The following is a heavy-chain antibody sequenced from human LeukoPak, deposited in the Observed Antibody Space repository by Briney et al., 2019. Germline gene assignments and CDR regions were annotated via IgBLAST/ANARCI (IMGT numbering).Heavy chain of an antibody. CDR3: ASIGIAGQGHDFWSGSIYTRENWFDP. J-gene: IGHJ5*02. CDR1: GGSISSYY. D-gene: IGHD3-3*01. CDR2: IYYSGST. V-gene: IGHV4-59*01. Sequence: PSETLSLTCTVSGGSISSYYWSWIRQPPGKGLEWIGYIYYSGSTNYNPSLKSRVTISVDTSKNQFSLKLSSVTAADTAVYYCASIGIAGQGHDFWSGSIYTRENWFDPWGQGTLVTVSS.